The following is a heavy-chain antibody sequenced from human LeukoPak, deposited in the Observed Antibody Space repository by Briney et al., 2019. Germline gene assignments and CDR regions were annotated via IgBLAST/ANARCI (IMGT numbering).Heavy chain of an antibody. CDR1: GLTFSSYA. CDR2: ISGSGGST. J-gene: IGHJ6*02. V-gene: IGHV3-23*01. D-gene: IGHD6-13*01. CDR3: AEDISRAIAAAGKGASYGMDV. Sequence: PGGSLRLSCAASGLTFSSYAMSWVRQAPGKGLEWVSAISGSGGSTYYADSVKGRFTISRDNSKNTLYLQMNSLRAEDTAVYYCAEDISRAIAAAGKGASYGMDVWGQGTTVTVSS.